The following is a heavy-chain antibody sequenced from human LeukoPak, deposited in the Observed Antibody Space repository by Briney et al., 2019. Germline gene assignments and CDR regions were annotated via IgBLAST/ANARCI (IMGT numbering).Heavy chain of an antibody. CDR1: GFTFSSYA. V-gene: IGHV3-30*04. Sequence: PGGSLRLSCAASGFTFSSYAMHWVRQAPGKGLEWVAVISYDGSNKYYADSVKGRFTISRDNSKNTLYLQMNSLRAEDTAVYYCAKTPYGSGSYYYFDYWGQGTLVTVSS. CDR3: AKTPYGSGSYYYFDY. J-gene: IGHJ4*02. CDR2: ISYDGSNK. D-gene: IGHD3-10*01.